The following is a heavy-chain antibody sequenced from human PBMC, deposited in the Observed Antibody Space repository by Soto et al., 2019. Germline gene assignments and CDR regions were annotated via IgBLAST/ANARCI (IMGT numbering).Heavy chain of an antibody. CDR1: GYTFTSYV. CDR3: AYNGAQYSGYDFDY. J-gene: IGHJ4*02. CDR2: INAGNGNT. Sequence: GASVKVSCKASGYTFTSYVMHWVRQAPGQRLEWMGWINAGNGNTKYSQKFQGRVTITRDTSASTAYMELSSLRSEDTAVYYCAYNGAQYSGYDFDYWGQGTLVTVSS. D-gene: IGHD5-12*01. V-gene: IGHV1-3*01.